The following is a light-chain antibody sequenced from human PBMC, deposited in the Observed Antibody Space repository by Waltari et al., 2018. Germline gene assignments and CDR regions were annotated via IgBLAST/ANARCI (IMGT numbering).Light chain of an antibody. J-gene: IGKJ4*01. Sequence: EIVLTQSPATLSLSPGERATLSCRASQCVSSYLAWYQQKSGQAPRLPIYDASNRATGIPARCSGGWSGTDFTLTISSLEPEDFAVYYCQQRSDWLLTFGGGTKVEIK. CDR2: DAS. V-gene: IGKV3-11*01. CDR3: QQRSDWLLT. CDR1: QCVSSY.